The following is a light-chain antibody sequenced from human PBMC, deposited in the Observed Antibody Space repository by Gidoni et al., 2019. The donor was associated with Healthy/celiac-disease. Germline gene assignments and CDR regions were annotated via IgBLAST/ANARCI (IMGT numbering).Light chain of an antibody. CDR2: DAA. Sequence: EIVMTQSPATLSVSPGERATLSCRASQSVSSNLAWYQQKPGEAPSLLIYDAATRATGIPARSSGSGSGTKFTLTISSLQSEDFAVYYCRQYNNWPRTFGQGTKVEIK. CDR1: QSVSSN. CDR3: RQYNNWPRT. J-gene: IGKJ1*01. V-gene: IGKV3-15*01.